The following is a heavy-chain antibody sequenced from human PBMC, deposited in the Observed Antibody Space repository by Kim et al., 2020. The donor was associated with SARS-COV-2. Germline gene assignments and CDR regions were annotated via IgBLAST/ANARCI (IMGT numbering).Heavy chain of an antibody. D-gene: IGHD3-10*01. J-gene: IGHJ6*02. V-gene: IGHV4-34*01. CDR1: GGSFSGYY. CDR3: ARGRRLLYYGSGSYPPGYYGMDV. Sequence: SETLSLTCAVYGGSFSGYYWSWIRQPPGKGLEWIGEINHSGSTNYNPSLKSRVTISVDTSKNQFSLKLSSVTAADTAVYYCARGRRLLYYGSGSYPPGYYGMDVWGQGTTVTVSS. CDR2: INHSGST.